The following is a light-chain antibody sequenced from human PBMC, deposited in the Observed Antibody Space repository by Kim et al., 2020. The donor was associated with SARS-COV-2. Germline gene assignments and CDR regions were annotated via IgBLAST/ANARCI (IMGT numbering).Light chain of an antibody. J-gene: IGLJ1*01. CDR1: RGACVSYNY. Sequence: PCQSVAISGSGTRGACVSYNYASWYHQHPAKSPNLIFDEVTQRPLGVPDRFSGSMSGNSASLTVSGLQDEDEADYYCSSHGGYDYVFGTGTKVTVL. CDR2: EVT. V-gene: IGLV2-11*03. CDR3: SSHGGYDYV.